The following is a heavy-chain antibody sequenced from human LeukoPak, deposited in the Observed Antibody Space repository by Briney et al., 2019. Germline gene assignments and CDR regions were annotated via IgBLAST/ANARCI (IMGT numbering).Heavy chain of an antibody. CDR3: ATSLRGYSGYDWNY. Sequence: GESLKISCKGSGYSFTSYWISWVRQMPGKGLEWMGRIDPSDSYTNYSPSFQGHVTISADKSISTAYLQWSRLKASDTAMYYCATSLRGYSGYDWNYWGQGTLVTVSS. V-gene: IGHV5-10-1*01. D-gene: IGHD5-12*01. CDR2: IDPSDSYT. CDR1: GYSFTSYW. J-gene: IGHJ4*02.